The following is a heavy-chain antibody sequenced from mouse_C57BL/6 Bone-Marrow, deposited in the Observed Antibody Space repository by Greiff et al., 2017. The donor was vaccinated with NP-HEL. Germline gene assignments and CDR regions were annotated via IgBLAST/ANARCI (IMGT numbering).Heavy chain of an antibody. Sequence: QVQLQQSGAELVKPGASVKISCKASGYEFSNYWMNWVKQRPGKGLEWIGQIYPGDGATNYNGKFKDKATLTADKSPSTAYMQLSRLTSEDSAVYFCARGAYWGQGTLVTVSA. CDR1: GYEFSNYW. CDR3: ARGAY. V-gene: IGHV1-80*01. J-gene: IGHJ3*01. CDR2: IYPGDGAT.